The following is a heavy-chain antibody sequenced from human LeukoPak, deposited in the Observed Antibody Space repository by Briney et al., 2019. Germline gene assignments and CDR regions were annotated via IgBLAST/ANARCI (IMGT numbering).Heavy chain of an antibody. CDR2: ISYDGSNK. D-gene: IGHD3-3*01. V-gene: IGHV3-30-3*01. Sequence: GGSLRLSCAASGFTFSSYAMHWVRQAPGKGLEWVAVISYDGSNKYYADSVKGRFTISRDNSKNTLYPQMNSLRAEDTAVYYCARELRFFDYWGQGTLVTVSS. CDR1: GFTFSSYA. CDR3: ARELRFFDY. J-gene: IGHJ4*02.